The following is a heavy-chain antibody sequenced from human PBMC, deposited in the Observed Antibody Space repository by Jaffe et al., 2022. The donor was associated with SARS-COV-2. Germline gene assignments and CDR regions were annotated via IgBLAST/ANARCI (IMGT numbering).Heavy chain of an antibody. CDR3: AKAGYCSGDGCVNWFDP. Sequence: QVQLVESGGGVVQPGRSLRLSCAASGFTFSTSGMHWIRQVPGKALEWVAIISYDVSHKYYADSVKGRFAISRDNSKNSLYLQMNNLRPEDTAIYYCAKAGYCSGDGCVNWFDPWGQGTLVTVSS. CDR2: ISYDVSHK. J-gene: IGHJ5*02. V-gene: IGHV3-30*18. D-gene: IGHD2-15*01. CDR1: GFTFSTSG.